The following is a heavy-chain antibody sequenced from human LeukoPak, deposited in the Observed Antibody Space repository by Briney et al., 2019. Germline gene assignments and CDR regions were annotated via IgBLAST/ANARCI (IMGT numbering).Heavy chain of an antibody. CDR2: INHSGST. CDR3: AVRLGDGYNSENWFDP. D-gene: IGHD5-24*01. CDR1: GGSFSGYY. J-gene: IGHJ5*02. Sequence: PSETLSLTCAVYGGSFSGYYWSWIRQPPGKGLEWIGEINHSGSTNYNPSLKSRVTISVDTSKNQFSLKLSSVTAADTAVYYCAVRLGDGYNSENWFDPWGQGTLVTVSS. V-gene: IGHV4-34*01.